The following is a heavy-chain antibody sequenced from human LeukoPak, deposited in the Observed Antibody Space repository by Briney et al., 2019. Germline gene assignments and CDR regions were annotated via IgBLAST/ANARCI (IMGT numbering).Heavy chain of an antibody. CDR3: AKSRVFGDYVWGSYRYTLSGFFDY. D-gene: IGHD3-16*02. V-gene: IGHV3-23*01. Sequence: XXGGXTYYADSVKGRFTISIDNSKNTLYLQMNSLRAEDTAVYYCAKSRVFGDYVWGSYRYTLSGFFDYWGQGTLVTVSS. J-gene: IGHJ4*02. CDR2: XXGGXT.